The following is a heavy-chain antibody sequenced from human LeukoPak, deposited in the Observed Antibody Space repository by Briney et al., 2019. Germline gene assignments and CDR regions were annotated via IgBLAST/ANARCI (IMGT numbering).Heavy chain of an antibody. CDR3: ARSPTPGNYDFWSGPDY. CDR2: ISYDGSNK. CDR1: GFTFSSYA. V-gene: IGHV3-30*04. D-gene: IGHD3-3*01. Sequence: PGRSLRLSCAASGFTFSSYAMHWVRQAPGKGLEWVAVISYDGSNKYYADSVKGRFTISRDNSKNTLYLQMNSLRAEDTAVYYCARSPTPGNYDFWSGPDYWGQGTLVTVSS. J-gene: IGHJ4*02.